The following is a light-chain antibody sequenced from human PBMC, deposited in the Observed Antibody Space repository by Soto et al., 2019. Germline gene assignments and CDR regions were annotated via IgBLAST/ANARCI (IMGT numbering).Light chain of an antibody. V-gene: IGKV3-11*01. CDR1: QSVSSY. J-gene: IGKJ4*01. Sequence: EIVLTQSPATLSLSPGERATLSCRASQSVSSYLAWYQQKPGQAPRLLIYDASNMATGIPARFSGSGSGTDFHLTISSLEPEDFAVYYCQQRSNWLTFGGGTKVEIK. CDR3: QQRSNWLT. CDR2: DAS.